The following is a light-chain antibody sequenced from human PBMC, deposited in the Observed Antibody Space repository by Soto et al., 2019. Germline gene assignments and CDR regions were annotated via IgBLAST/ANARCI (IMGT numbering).Light chain of an antibody. CDR2: ANS. J-gene: IGLJ7*01. V-gene: IGLV1-40*01. Sequence: QSVLTQPPSVSGAPGQRVTISCTGSSSNIGANYDVHWYQQFPGTAPKLLIYANSNRPSGVPDRFSGSKSGTSASLAITGLQAEDEADYYCQSYDSSLSASVFGTGTQLTVL. CDR3: QSYDSSLSASV. CDR1: SSNIGANYD.